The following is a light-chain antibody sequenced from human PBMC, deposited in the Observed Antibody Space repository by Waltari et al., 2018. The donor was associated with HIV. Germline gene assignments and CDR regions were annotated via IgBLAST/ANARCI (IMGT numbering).Light chain of an antibody. CDR2: GKN. J-gene: IGLJ2*01. CDR1: SLRSYY. V-gene: IGLV3-19*01. Sequence: SSELTQDPAVSVALGQTVRITCQGDSLRSYYASRYQQKPGQATLLVIYGKNNRPPGIPYRFSGSSSGNTASLTITGAQAEDEAEYYCYSRDSSGNHQVFGGGTKLTVL. CDR3: YSRDSSGNHQV.